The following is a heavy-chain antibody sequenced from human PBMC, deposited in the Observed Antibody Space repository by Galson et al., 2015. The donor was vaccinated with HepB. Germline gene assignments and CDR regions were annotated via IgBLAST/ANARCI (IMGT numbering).Heavy chain of an antibody. CDR3: ARLSLGGGFDY. V-gene: IGHV3-33*01. CDR2: IWYDGSYK. CDR1: GFTFSSYG. Sequence: SLRLSCAASGFTFSSYGMHWVRQAPGKGLEWVAIIWYDGSYKYNADSVKGRFTISREDSQNTLYLQMIRLRAEDTAVYYCARLSLGGGFDYWGQGTLVTVSS. J-gene: IGHJ4*02. D-gene: IGHD3-16*01.